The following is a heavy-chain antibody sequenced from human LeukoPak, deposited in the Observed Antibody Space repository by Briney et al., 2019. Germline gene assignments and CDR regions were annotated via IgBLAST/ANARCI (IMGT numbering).Heavy chain of an antibody. J-gene: IGHJ4*02. Sequence: SETLSLTCTVSSGSISSYYWSWIRQPPGKGLEWIGYISYSGSTNYNPSLKSRVTISVDTSKNQFSLKLSSVTAADTAVYYCAGGRPYYFDYWGQGTLVTVSS. CDR1: SGSISSYY. CDR2: ISYSGST. CDR3: AGGRPYYFDY. V-gene: IGHV4-59*01.